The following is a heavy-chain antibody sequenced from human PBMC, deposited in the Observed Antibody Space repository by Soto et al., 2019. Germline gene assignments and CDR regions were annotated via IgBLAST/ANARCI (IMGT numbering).Heavy chain of an antibody. J-gene: IGHJ3*02. CDR2: IYTSGST. D-gene: IGHD2-8*01. Sequence: SETLSLTCTVSGGSISSYYWSWIRQPAGKGLEWIGRIYTSGSTNYNPSLKSRVTMSVDTSKNQFSLKLSSVTAADTAVYYCARDRGYCTNGVCYKGGDAFDIWGQGTMVTVSS. CDR3: ARDRGYCTNGVCYKGGDAFDI. CDR1: GGSISSYY. V-gene: IGHV4-4*07.